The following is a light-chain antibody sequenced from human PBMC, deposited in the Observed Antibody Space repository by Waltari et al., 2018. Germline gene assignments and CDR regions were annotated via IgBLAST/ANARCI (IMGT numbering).Light chain of an antibody. CDR1: QRIRRS. CDR2: GAS. J-gene: IGKJ1*01. Sequence: IMLTQSPGPLSLSPGERATLSCRASQRIRRSLAWYQQKPGQAPRLLSYGASTRATGIPDRFSGSGSETDFSLTISGLEPEDSAVYYCQHHFRLPATFGQGTKVEIK. CDR3: QHHFRLPAT. V-gene: IGKV3-20*01.